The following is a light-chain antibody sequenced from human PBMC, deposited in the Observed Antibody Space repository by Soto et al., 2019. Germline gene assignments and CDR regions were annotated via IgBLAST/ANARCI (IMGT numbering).Light chain of an antibody. CDR1: QSVSTY. CDR2: DAS. J-gene: IGKJ4*01. Sequence: IVLTPSPATLSLSKRESSTLSFRASQSVSTYLAWYQQKPGQAPRLLIYDASKRATGVPARFSGSGSGTDFTLTISSLEPEDFAVYYCQQRRTWLTFGGGTKVDIK. CDR3: QQRRTWLT. V-gene: IGKV3-11*01.